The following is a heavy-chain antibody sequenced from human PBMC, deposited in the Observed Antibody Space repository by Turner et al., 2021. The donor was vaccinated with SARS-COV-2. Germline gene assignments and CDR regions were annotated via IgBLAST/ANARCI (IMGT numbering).Heavy chain of an antibody. Sequence: EVLLVESGGTLVHPGGSLRLSCAASGFTFSGHNMNWVRQAPGKGLEWLSHINADGTITYYADSVRGRFITSRDNAKSSLYLQMNSLRDDDTAVYYCARDCSIPSCEAWGQGTLVTVSS. CDR1: GFTFSGHN. J-gene: IGHJ5*02. D-gene: IGHD2-2*01. CDR2: INADGTIT. V-gene: IGHV3-48*02. CDR3: ARDCSIPSCEA.